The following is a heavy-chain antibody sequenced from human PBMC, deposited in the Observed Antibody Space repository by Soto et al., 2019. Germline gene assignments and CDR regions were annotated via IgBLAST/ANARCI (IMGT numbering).Heavy chain of an antibody. CDR3: AKDGHSNYGGLDY. CDR2: IKQDGSEK. Sequence: GGSLRLSCAASGFTFSNYWMSWVRQVPGKGLEWVANIKQDGSEKYYVDSVKGRFTISRDNSKNTLYLQMNSLRAEDTAVYYCAKDGHSNYGGLDYWGQGTLVTVSS. V-gene: IGHV3-7*01. D-gene: IGHD4-4*01. J-gene: IGHJ4*02. CDR1: GFTFSNYW.